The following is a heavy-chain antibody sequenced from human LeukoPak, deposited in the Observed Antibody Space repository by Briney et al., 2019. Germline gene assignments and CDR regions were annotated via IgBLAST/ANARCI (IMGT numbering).Heavy chain of an antibody. CDR3: ARLLLTGYPYDAFDI. Sequence: GGSLRLSCAASGFTFSNYWMSWVRQAPGKGLQWVANIKQDGSEKYYVDSVKGRFTISRDNAKKSLYLQMNSLRAEDTAVYYCARLLLTGYPYDAFDIWGQGTVVTVSS. CDR1: GFTFSNYW. V-gene: IGHV3-7*01. J-gene: IGHJ3*02. CDR2: IKQDGSEK. D-gene: IGHD3-9*01.